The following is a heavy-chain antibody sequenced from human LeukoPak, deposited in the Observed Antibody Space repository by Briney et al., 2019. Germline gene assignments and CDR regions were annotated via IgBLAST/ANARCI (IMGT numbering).Heavy chain of an antibody. D-gene: IGHD6-19*01. CDR3: ARDLYASGWSLYFDY. CDR2: IHSGGST. Sequence: SETLSLTCTVSGGSIRSYYWNWTRQPAGKGLEWIGRIHSGGSTNYNPSFRSRVTMSVDTSKNQFSLKLSSVTAADTAVYYCARDLYASGWSLYFDYWGQGTLVTVSS. J-gene: IGHJ4*02. V-gene: IGHV4-4*07. CDR1: GGSIRSYY.